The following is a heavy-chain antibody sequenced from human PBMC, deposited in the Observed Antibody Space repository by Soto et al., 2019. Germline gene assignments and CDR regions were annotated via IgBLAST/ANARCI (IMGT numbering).Heavy chain of an antibody. J-gene: IGHJ4*02. D-gene: IGHD3-9*01. Sequence: ASVKVSCKASGYTFTSYYMHWVRQAPGQGLEWMGIINPSGGSTSYAQKFQGRVTMTRDTSTNTVYMELSSLRSDDTAVYYCARLPDNVDVLTGRSGYNDYWGQGTLVTVSS. V-gene: IGHV1-46*01. CDR2: INPSGGST. CDR1: GYTFTSYY. CDR3: ARLPDNVDVLTGRSGYNDY.